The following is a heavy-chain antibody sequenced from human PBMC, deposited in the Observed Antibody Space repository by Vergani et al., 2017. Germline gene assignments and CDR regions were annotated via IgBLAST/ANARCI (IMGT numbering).Heavy chain of an antibody. V-gene: IGHV3-30*18. CDR2: ISYDGSNK. CDR1: GFTFSSYG. CDR3: AKNPSVLGY. D-gene: IGHD1-1*01. Sequence: QVQLVESGGGVVQPGRSLRLSCAASGFTFSSYGMHWVRQAPGKGLEWVAVISYDGSNKYYADSVKGRFTISRDNSKNTLYLQMNSLRAEDTAVYYCAKNPSVLGYWGQGTLVTVSS. J-gene: IGHJ4*02.